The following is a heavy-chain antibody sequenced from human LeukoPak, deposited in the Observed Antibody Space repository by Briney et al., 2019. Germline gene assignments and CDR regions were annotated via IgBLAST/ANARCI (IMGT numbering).Heavy chain of an antibody. CDR2: MTYSGSS. Sequence: PSETLSLTCTVAGGSISRRDYFWGWIRQPPGKGVGWIGCMTYSGSSYYDPSLKSRVAISLDTSRNLFSQNLKSVTAADTAVDYCARMRTGSTEFFDNWGQGTLVSVSS. D-gene: IGHD1-7*01. J-gene: IGHJ4*02. CDR1: GGSISRRDYF. CDR3: ARMRTGSTEFFDN. V-gene: IGHV4-39*02.